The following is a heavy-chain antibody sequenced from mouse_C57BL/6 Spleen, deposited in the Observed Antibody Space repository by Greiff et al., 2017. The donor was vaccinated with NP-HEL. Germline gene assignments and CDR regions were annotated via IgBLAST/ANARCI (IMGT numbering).Heavy chain of an antibody. CDR3: ARESDYGGYFDY. V-gene: IGHV3-6*01. J-gene: IGHJ2*01. CDR1: GYSITSGYY. CDR2: ISYDGSN. Sequence: VQLKQSGPGLVKPSQSLSLTCSVTGYSITSGYYWNWIRQFPGNKLEWMGYISYDGSNNYNPSLKNRISITRDTSKNQFFLKLNSVTTEDTATYYCARESDYGGYFDYWGQGTTLTVSS. D-gene: IGHD2-4*01.